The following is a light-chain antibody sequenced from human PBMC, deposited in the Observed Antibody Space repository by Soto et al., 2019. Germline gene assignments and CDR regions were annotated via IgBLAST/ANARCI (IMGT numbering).Light chain of an antibody. V-gene: IGLV2-14*01. Sequence: QSALAQPASVSGSPGQSITISCTGTSSDVGGHNYVSWYQQHPGKAPKVMIYEVSNRPSGVSNRFSGSKSGNTASLTISGLQAEDEADYYCSAYTSSSTFYVFGTGTKVTLL. CDR3: SAYTSSSTFYV. CDR2: EVS. CDR1: SSDVGGHNY. J-gene: IGLJ1*01.